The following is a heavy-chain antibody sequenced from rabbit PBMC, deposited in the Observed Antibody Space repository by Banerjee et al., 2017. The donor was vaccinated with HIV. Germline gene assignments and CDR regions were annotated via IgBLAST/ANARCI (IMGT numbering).Heavy chain of an antibody. CDR3: ARGADSSGYNL. CDR2: IDPVFGST. D-gene: IGHD1-1*01. J-gene: IGHJ4*01. CDR1: GFDFSSYG. Sequence: QEQLKESGGGLVQPGGSLKLSCKASGFDFSSYGVSWVRQAPGKGLEWIGYIDPVFGSTYYASWAKGRFTISKTSSTTVTLQMTSLTAADTATYFCARGADSSGYNLWGPGTLVTVS. V-gene: IGHV1S39*01.